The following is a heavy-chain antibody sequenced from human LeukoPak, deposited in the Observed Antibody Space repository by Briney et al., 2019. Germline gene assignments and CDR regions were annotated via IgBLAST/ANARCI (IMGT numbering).Heavy chain of an antibody. Sequence: SVKVSFKASGGTFSSYAISWVRQAPGQGLEWMGGIIPIFGTANYAQKFQGRVTITADESTSTAYMELSSLRSEDTAVYYCARESQWSRAFDYWGQGTLVTVSS. V-gene: IGHV1-69*01. D-gene: IGHD2-8*01. J-gene: IGHJ4*02. CDR1: GGTFSSYA. CDR3: ARESQWSRAFDY. CDR2: IIPIFGTA.